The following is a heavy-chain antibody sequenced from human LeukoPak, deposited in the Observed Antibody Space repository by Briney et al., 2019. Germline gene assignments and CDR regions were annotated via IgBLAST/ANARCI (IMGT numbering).Heavy chain of an antibody. Sequence: PGGSLRLSCAASGIRVKIKYMRWIRQAPGKGLECVSLIYRGGRPYDADPVQGRSTISRDSSKNTLYRQMNSLRAEDTAMYYCARVSPESVYSGTNHDAFDIWGQGTRVTVSS. V-gene: IGHV3-66*01. J-gene: IGHJ3*02. D-gene: IGHD5-12*01. CDR1: GIRVKIKY. CDR2: IYRGGRP. CDR3: ARVSPESVYSGTNHDAFDI.